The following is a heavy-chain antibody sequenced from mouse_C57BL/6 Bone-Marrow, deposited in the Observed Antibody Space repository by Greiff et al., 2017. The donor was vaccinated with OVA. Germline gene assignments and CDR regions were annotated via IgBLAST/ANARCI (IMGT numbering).Heavy chain of an antibody. CDR3: ARSLVVHYYAMDY. V-gene: IGHV1-52*01. J-gene: IGHJ4*01. CDR2: IDPSDSET. CDR1: GYTFTSYW. D-gene: IGHD2-2*01. Sequence: VKLQQPGAELVRPGSSVKLSCKASGYTFTSYWMHWVKQRPIQGLEWIGNIDPSDSETHYNQKFKDKATLTVDKSSSTAYMQLSSLTSEDSAVYYCARSLVVHYYAMDYWGQGTSVTVSS.